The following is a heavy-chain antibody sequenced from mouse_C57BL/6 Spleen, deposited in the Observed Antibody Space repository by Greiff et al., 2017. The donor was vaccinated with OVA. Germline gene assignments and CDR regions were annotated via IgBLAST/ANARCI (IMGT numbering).Heavy chain of an antibody. CDR1: GYTFTSYW. J-gene: IGHJ4*01. D-gene: IGHD3-2*02. V-gene: IGHV1-52*01. CDR3: ARRAQATSYYAMDY. CDR2: IDPSDSET. Sequence: QVQLQQSGAELVRPGSSVKLSCKASGYTFTSYWMHWVKQRPIQGLEWIGNIDPSDSETHYNQKFKDKATLTVDKSSSTAYMQLSSLTSEDSAVYYCARRAQATSYYAMDYWGQGTSVTVSS.